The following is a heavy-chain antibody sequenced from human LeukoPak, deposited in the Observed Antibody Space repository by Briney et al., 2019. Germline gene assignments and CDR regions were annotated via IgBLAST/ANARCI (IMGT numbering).Heavy chain of an antibody. J-gene: IGHJ6*03. D-gene: IGHD5-24*01. CDR1: GYTCPSYY. CDR2: INPSGGST. V-gene: IGHV1-46*01. CDR3: AKDGSHRRLQYYYYYMDV. Sequence: SVKLSCKASGYTCPSYYMHWVRQAPGQGLEWMGIINPSGGSTSYAQKFQGRVTMTRDMSTSTVYMELSSLRSEDTAVYYCAKDGSHRRLQYYYYYMDVWGKGTTVTVSS.